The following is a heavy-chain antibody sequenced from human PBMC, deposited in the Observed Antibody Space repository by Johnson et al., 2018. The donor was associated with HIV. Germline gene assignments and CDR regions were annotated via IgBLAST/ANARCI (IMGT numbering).Heavy chain of an antibody. V-gene: IGHV3-30*04. Sequence: MQLVESGGGLIQPGGSLRLSCTTSGFTFNNYPMHWVRQAPGKGLEWVAVISFDGSNKYYADSLRGRFTISRDNSKNTLYLQMSSLRTDDTAVYYCARSQVAATSEGAFDIWGQGTMVTVSS. CDR3: ARSQVAATSEGAFDI. CDR2: ISFDGSNK. J-gene: IGHJ3*02. D-gene: IGHD2-15*01. CDR1: GFTFNNYP.